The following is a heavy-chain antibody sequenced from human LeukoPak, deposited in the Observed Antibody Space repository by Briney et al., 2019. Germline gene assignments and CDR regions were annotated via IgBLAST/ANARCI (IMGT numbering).Heavy chain of an antibody. J-gene: IGHJ4*02. V-gene: IGHV3-66*02. Sequence: GGSLRLSXAASGFTVSSNYMSWVRQAPGKGLEWVSVIYSGGSTYYADSVKGRFTISRDNSKNTLYLQMNSLRAEDTAVYYCARDPRYYYGSGPNDYWGQGTLVTVSS. CDR3: ARDPRYYYGSGPNDY. CDR1: GFTVSSNY. D-gene: IGHD3-10*01. CDR2: IYSGGST.